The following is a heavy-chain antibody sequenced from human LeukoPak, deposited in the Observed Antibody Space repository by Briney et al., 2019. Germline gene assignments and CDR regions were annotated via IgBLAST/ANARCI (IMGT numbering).Heavy chain of an antibody. CDR1: GFTVSSYG. V-gene: IGHV3-30*02. Sequence: GGSLRLSCAACGFTVSSYGMYWVRQAPGKGLEWVAFIRYDGSNKYYADSAKGRFTVSRDNSKNTLYLQMKSLRAEDTAVYYCAKGGGYEAQYYYYYLHVWGKGTTVTISS. CDR3: AKGGGYEAQYYYYYLHV. CDR2: IRYDGSNK. D-gene: IGHD5-12*01. J-gene: IGHJ6*03.